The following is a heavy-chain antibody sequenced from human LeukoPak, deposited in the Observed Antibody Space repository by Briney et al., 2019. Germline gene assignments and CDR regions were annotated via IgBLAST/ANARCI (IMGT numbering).Heavy chain of an antibody. Sequence: SETLSLTCTVSGGSISSGDYYWSWIRQPPGKGLEWIGYVYYSVNTYYNPSLKSRVTISVDTSKNQFSLKLSSVTAADTAVYYCAGNDYTKNWFDPWGQGTLVTVSS. D-gene: IGHD4-11*01. CDR2: VYYSVNT. CDR3: AGNDYTKNWFDP. V-gene: IGHV4-30-4*01. J-gene: IGHJ5*02. CDR1: GGSISSGDYY.